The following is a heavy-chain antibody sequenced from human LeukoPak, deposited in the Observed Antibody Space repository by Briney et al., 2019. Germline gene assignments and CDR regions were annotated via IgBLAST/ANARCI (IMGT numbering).Heavy chain of an antibody. J-gene: IGHJ5*02. D-gene: IGHD1-26*01. CDR3: AKDIGQNNWFDP. CDR2: IWYDGSNK. Sequence: PGRSLRLSCAASGFTFSNYAMHWVRQAPGKGLEWVAVIWYDGSNKYYADSVKGRFTISRDNSKNTLFLQMNSLRAEDTAVYYCAKDIGQNNWFDPWGQGTLVTVSS. CDR1: GFTFSNYA. V-gene: IGHV3-33*06.